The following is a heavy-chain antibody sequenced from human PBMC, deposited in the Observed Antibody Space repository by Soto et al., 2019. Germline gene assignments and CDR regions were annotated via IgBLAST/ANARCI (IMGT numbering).Heavy chain of an antibody. D-gene: IGHD3-3*01. Sequence: LXLSCAAYGFTSSSYPMNWVRQAPEKGLEWVAYISASSSSIYYADSVKGRFTISRDNAKNSLYLQMDSLRDEDTAVYYCTRDFTWSEVYWGQGVQVTVSS. J-gene: IGHJ4*02. V-gene: IGHV3-48*02. CDR1: GFTSSSYP. CDR2: ISASSSSI. CDR3: TRDFTWSEVY.